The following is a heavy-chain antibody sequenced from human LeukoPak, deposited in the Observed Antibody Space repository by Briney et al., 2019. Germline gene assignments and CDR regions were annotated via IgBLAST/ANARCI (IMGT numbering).Heavy chain of an antibody. J-gene: IGHJ4*02. CDR2: INSDGSST. D-gene: IGHD3-9*01. Sequence: GGSLRLSCAASGFTFSSYWMHWVRQAPGKGLVWVSRINSDGSSTSYADSVKGRFTISRDNAKNTLYLQMNSLRAEDTAVYYWARAGHYDMLTGYYLPSDYWGQGTLVTVSS. V-gene: IGHV3-74*01. CDR3: ARAGHYDMLTGYYLPSDY. CDR1: GFTFSSYW.